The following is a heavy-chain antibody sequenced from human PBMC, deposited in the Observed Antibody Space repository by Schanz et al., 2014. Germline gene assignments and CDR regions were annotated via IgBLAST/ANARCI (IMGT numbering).Heavy chain of an antibody. V-gene: IGHV3-NL1*01. CDR3: AKHVRSLTGNDY. CDR1: GFTFRSYG. D-gene: IGHD3-9*01. CDR2: ITRQGTT. J-gene: IGHJ4*02. Sequence: QVQLVESGGGVVQPGRSLRLSCAASGFTFRSYGMHWVRQAPGRGLEWVSGITRQGTTYYADFVKGRFSISRDLSSNTLYLQMNSLRAEDTAVYYCAKHVRSLTGNDYWGQGTLVTVSS.